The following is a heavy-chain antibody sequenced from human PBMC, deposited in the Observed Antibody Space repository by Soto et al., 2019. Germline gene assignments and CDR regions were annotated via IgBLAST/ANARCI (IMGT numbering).Heavy chain of an antibody. D-gene: IGHD3-10*01. CDR3: AKDRDYPRDYFYY. J-gene: IGHJ4*02. V-gene: IGHV3-33*03. Sequence: DSVRGRFTISRDFSKNTVFLHMDSLRAEDTAVYYCAKDRDYPRDYFYYWGQGTLVTVSS.